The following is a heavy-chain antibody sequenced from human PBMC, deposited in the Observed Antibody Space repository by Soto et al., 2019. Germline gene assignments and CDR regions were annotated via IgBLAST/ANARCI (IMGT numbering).Heavy chain of an antibody. CDR3: ARRQRYCSSTSCYAAAFDI. D-gene: IGHD2-2*01. J-gene: IGHJ3*02. CDR2: IYPGDSDT. Sequence: PGESLKISCKGSGYSVTSYWSGWVRQMPGKGLEWMGIIYPGDSDTRYSTYFQGQVSISADKSISTAYLQWSSLKASDTAMYYCARRQRYCSSTSCYAAAFDIWGQGTMVTVSS. CDR1: GYSVTSYW. V-gene: IGHV5-51*01.